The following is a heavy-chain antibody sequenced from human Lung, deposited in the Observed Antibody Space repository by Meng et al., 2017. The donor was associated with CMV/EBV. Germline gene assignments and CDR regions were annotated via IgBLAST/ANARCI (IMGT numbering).Heavy chain of an antibody. Sequence: LDEYGRPLVQPTQTLTLPGTVYGFSILTLGLTVSWVSQSTGKALECFALLYWDNDKRYNRSMKSRLTITKDPSENQVVITSTEMDNGDTSTYFSARNVKLWAGRKATWFSPWGQGTLVTVSS. CDR1: GFSILTLGLT. V-gene: IGHV2-5*02. CDR2: LYWDNDK. J-gene: IGHJ5*02. D-gene: IGHD3-22*01. CDR3: ARNVKLWAGRKATWFSP.